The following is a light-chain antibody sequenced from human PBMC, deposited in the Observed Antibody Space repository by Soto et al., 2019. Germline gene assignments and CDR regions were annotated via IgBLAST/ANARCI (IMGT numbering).Light chain of an antibody. CDR3: QQYNDWPRT. V-gene: IGKV3-15*01. CDR2: GAS. Sequence: EIVLTQSPATLSSFPGDRVTLSCRASQYINTRLAWYQHRPGQAPRLLIYGASTRATGSPDRFSASGSATEFTLTISSLQSEDFAVYYCQQYNDWPRTFGQGTKVDIK. J-gene: IGKJ1*01. CDR1: QYINTR.